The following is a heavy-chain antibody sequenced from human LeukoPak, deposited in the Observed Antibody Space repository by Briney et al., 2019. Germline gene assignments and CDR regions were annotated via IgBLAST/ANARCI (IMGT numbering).Heavy chain of an antibody. J-gene: IGHJ4*02. CDR1: GYTFTSYF. CDR3: ARGIAEQLIDY. V-gene: IGHV1-46*01. Sequence: VASVNVSFTASGYTFTSYFMHWVRQAPGQGLEWMVFIKPFGGDTSYAQKFKGRVTISRDTSTNTVYMELSRLRSEDAAAYYCARGIAEQLIDYWGQGTLVTVSS. D-gene: IGHD6-13*01. CDR2: IKPFGGDT.